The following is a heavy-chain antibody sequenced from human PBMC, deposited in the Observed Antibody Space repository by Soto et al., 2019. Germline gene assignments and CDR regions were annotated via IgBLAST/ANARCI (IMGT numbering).Heavy chain of an antibody. CDR3: AREHSSSWRFDY. D-gene: IGHD6-13*01. V-gene: IGHV1-8*01. Sequence: QVQLVQSGAEVKKPGASVKVSCKASGYTFTSYDINWMRQATGQGPEWMGWMNPNSGNTGYAQKFQGRVTMTRNTSISTAYMELSSLRSEDTAVYYCAREHSSSWRFDYWGQGTLVTVSS. CDR2: MNPNSGNT. CDR1: GYTFTSYD. J-gene: IGHJ4*02.